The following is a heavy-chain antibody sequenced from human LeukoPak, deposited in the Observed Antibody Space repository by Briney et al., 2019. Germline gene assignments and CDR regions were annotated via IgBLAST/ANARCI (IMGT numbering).Heavy chain of an antibody. Sequence: QPGGSLRLSCAASGFTFSSYAMSWLRQAPEKGLVWVSRIDTDGSTTTYADSVKGRFTISRVNAKNTLYLQMNSLRAEDTAVYYCARTIGSKNAFDLWGQGTMVTVSS. CDR2: IDTDGSTT. J-gene: IGHJ3*01. D-gene: IGHD1-26*01. CDR1: GFTFSSYA. CDR3: ARTIGSKNAFDL. V-gene: IGHV3-74*01.